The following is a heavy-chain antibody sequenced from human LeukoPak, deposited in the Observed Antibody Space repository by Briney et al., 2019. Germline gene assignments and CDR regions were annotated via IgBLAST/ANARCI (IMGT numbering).Heavy chain of an antibody. Sequence: PSETLSLTCTVSGGSISSYYWSWIRQPPGKGLEWIAYIYYSGSTNYNPSLKSRVTISVDTSKNQFSLKLSSVTAAAAAVYYCARGGGATQWLVHGTFHCWGQGTLVSVPS. J-gene: IGHJ4*02. V-gene: IGHV4-59*01. CDR2: IYYSGST. CDR1: GGSISSYY. D-gene: IGHD6-19*01. CDR3: ARGGGATQWLVHGTFHC.